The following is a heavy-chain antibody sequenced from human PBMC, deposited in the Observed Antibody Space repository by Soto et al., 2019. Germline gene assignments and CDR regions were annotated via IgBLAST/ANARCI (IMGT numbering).Heavy chain of an antibody. V-gene: IGHV6-1*01. D-gene: IGHD2-8*01. J-gene: IGHJ6*03. Sequence: PSXTLSLTCAISGDSVSSNSAAWNWIRLSPSRGLEWLARTYYRSRWYNDYAVSVRSRITVNPDTSKNQFSLQLTSVTPEDTAVYYCAGTTSQQWCYMDVWGKGTTVTVSS. CDR2: TYYRSRWYN. CDR3: AGTTSQQWCYMDV. CDR1: GDSVSSNSAA.